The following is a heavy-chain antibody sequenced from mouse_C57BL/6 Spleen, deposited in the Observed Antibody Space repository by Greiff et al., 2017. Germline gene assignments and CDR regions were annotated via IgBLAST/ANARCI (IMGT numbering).Heavy chain of an antibody. CDR3: ARDYGNYGAMDY. D-gene: IGHD2-1*01. V-gene: IGHV1-59*01. CDR1: GYTFTSYW. Sequence: VQLQQPGAELVRPGTSVTLSCKASGYTFTSYWMHWVKQRPGQGLEWIGVIDPTDSYTNYNQKFKGKATLTVDTSSSTAYMQLSSLTSEDSAVYYCARDYGNYGAMDYWGQGTSVTVSS. CDR2: IDPTDSYT. J-gene: IGHJ4*01.